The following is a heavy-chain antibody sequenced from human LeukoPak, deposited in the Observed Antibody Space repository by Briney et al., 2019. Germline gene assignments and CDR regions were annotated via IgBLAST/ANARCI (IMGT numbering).Heavy chain of an antibody. Sequence: PSETLSLTCTVSGYSISSGYYWGWIRQPPGKGLEWIGSIYHSGSTYYNPSLKSRVTISVDTSKNQFSLKLSSVTAADTAVYYCARESSGGGWPLYYWGQGTLVTVSS. V-gene: IGHV4-38-2*02. CDR2: IYHSGST. D-gene: IGHD3-10*01. J-gene: IGHJ4*02. CDR3: ARESSGGGWPLYY. CDR1: GYSISSGYY.